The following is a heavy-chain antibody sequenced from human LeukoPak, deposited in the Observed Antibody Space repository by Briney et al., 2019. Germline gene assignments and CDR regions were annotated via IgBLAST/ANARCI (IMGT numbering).Heavy chain of an antibody. J-gene: IGHJ3*01. V-gene: IGHV4-39*07. Sequence: SETLSLTCTVSGDSVTSRNYYWGWIRQPPGKGLEWIGSIYHGDSTYYNPSLKSQVTISVDTSKNHFSLRLTSVTAADTAVYYCASDIGVLDAFHFWGQGTVVTVSS. CDR2: IYHGDST. CDR1: GDSVTSRNYY. CDR3: ASDIGVLDAFHF. D-gene: IGHD3-3*01.